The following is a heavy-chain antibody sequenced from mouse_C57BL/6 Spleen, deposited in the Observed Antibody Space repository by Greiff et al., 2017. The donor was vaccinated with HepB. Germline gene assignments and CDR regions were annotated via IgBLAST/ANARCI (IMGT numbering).Heavy chain of an antibody. CDR3: ARGGDYWYLDV. J-gene: IGHJ1*03. V-gene: IGHV5-17*01. CDR2: ISIGSSTI. CDR1: GFTFSDYG. Sequence: EVKLMESGGGLVKPGGSLKLSCAASGFTFSDYGMHWVRQAPEKGLEWVAYISIGSSTIYYADTVKGRFTISRDNAKNTLFLQMTSLRSEDTAMYCCARGGDYWYLDVWGTWTTVNVAS. D-gene: IGHD2-13*01.